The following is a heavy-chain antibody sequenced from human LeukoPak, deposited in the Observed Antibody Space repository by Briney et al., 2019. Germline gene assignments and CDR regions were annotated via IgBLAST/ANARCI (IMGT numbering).Heavy chain of an antibody. Sequence: SETLSLTCTVSGASISSYSWSWIRQPAGKGLEWIGRIYTSGNTNYNPSLKSRVTMSLDTSKNQFSLKRSAGTAAHTAVYFVARENSTTVTLEPFDYWGQGTLVTVSS. V-gene: IGHV4-4*07. CDR2: IYTSGNT. CDR1: GASISSYS. J-gene: IGHJ4*02. D-gene: IGHD4-11*01. CDR3: ARENSTTVTLEPFDY.